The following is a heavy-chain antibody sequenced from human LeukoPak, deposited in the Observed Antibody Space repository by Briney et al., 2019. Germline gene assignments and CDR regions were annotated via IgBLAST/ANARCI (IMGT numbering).Heavy chain of an antibody. Sequence: PSETLSLTCTVSGGSISSYYWSWLRQPPGKGLEWIGYIYYTGTTNYNPSLRSRVTMSVDTSKNQFSLRLSSVTAADTAVYYCAGYMAAARAHYFDYWGQGSLVTVSS. CDR1: GGSISSYY. J-gene: IGHJ4*02. D-gene: IGHD6-13*01. CDR2: IYYTGTT. V-gene: IGHV4-59*01. CDR3: AGYMAAARAHYFDY.